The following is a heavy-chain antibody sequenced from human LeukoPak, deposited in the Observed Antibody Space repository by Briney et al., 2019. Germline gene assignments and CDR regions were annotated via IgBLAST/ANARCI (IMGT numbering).Heavy chain of an antibody. V-gene: IGHV3-7*04. Sequence: GGSLRLSCVVSGLTFSNTWMNWVRQAPGKGPEWVATIKEDGAEKYYVDSVKGRFTISRDNAKNSLSLQMSALRAEDTAVYYCARGGSGSSWGQGTLVTVSS. J-gene: IGHJ4*02. CDR1: GLTFSNTW. D-gene: IGHD3-10*01. CDR2: IKEDGAEK. CDR3: ARGGSGSS.